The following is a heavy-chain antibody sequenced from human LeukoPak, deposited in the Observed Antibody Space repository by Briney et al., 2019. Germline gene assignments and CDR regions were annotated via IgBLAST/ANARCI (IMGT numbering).Heavy chain of an antibody. Sequence: GESLRLSCAASGFTFSSYAMSWVRQAPGKGLEWVSAISGSGGSTYYADSVKGRFTISRDNSKNTLYLQMNSLRAEDTAVYYCAKGATVIVVVAIDYWGQGTLVTVSS. CDR1: GFTFSSYA. V-gene: IGHV3-23*01. CDR2: ISGSGGST. CDR3: AKGATVIVVVAIDY. J-gene: IGHJ4*02. D-gene: IGHD2-2*01.